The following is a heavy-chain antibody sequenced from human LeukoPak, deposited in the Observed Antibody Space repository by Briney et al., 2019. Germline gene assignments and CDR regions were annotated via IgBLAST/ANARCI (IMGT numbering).Heavy chain of an antibody. J-gene: IGHJ4*02. CDR3: ARGTTAPAHHFDY. Sequence: ASVKVSCKASGYTFTSYYMHWVRQAPGQGLEWMGVINPSGGSTSYAQKLQGRVTMTTDTSTSTAYMELRSLRSDDTAVYYCARGTTAPAHHFDYWGQGTLVTVSS. CDR1: GYTFTSYY. V-gene: IGHV1-46*01. CDR2: INPSGGST. D-gene: IGHD1-7*01.